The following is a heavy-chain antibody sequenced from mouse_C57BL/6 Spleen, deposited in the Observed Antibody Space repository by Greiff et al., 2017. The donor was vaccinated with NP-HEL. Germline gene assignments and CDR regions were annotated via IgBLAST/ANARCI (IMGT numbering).Heavy chain of an antibody. CDR2: FHPYNDDT. Sequence: VQLQESGAELVKPGASVKMSCKASGYTFTTYPIEWMKQNHGKSLEWIGNFHPYNDDTKYNEKFKGKATLTVEKSSSTVYLELSRLTSDDSAVYYCARRGLRRDYAMDYWGQGTSVTVSS. CDR1: GYTFTTYP. D-gene: IGHD2-4*01. V-gene: IGHV1-47*01. CDR3: ARRGLRRDYAMDY. J-gene: IGHJ4*01.